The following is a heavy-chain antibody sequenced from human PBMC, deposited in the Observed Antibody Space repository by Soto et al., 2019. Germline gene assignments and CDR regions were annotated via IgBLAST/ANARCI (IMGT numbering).Heavy chain of an antibody. CDR1: GFTFDDYG. V-gene: IGHV3-9*01. J-gene: IGHJ4*02. D-gene: IGHD3-16*01. Sequence: EVQLVESGGGLVQPGRSLRLSCVGSGFTFDDYGMLWVRQAPGKGLEWVSGISWDSYSIGYADSVKGRFTISRDKAKNSLYRQMNSLKSEDTALYYCAKARGGIDYWGQGTLVTVSS. CDR3: AKARGGIDY. CDR2: ISWDSYSI.